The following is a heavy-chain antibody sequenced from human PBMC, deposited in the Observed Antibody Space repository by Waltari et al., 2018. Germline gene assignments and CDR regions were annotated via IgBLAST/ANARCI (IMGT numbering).Heavy chain of an antibody. V-gene: IGHV4-59*01. D-gene: IGHD6-6*01. CDR1: GGSISSYY. CDR3: ASQVLQIRPPANYYYYMDV. J-gene: IGHJ6*03. Sequence: QVQLQESGPGLVKPSETLSLTCTVSGGSISSYYWSWIRQPPGKGLEWIGYIYYSGSTNYNPSLKSRVTISVDTSKNQFSLKLSSVTAADTAVYYCASQVLQIRPPANYYYYMDVWGKGTTVTVSS. CDR2: IYYSGST.